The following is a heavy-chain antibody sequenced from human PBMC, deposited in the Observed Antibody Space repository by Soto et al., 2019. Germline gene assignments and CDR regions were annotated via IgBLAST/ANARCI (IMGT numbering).Heavy chain of an antibody. CDR3: ARDRAVGANHRTFDY. CDR2: ISSSSSYI. Sequence: GGSLRLSCAASGFTFSSYSMNWVRQAPGKGLEWVSSISSSSSYIYYADSVKGRFTISRDNAKNSLYLQMNSLRAEDTAVYYCARDRAVGANHRTFDYWGQGTLVTVSS. J-gene: IGHJ4*02. D-gene: IGHD1-26*01. V-gene: IGHV3-21*01. CDR1: GFTFSSYS.